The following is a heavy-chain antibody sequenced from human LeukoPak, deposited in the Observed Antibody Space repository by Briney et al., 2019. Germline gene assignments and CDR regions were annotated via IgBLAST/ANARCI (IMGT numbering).Heavy chain of an antibody. V-gene: IGHV4-59*08. Sequence: SETLSLTCAVYGGSFSGYYWSWIRQPPGKGLEWIGYIYYSGSTNYNPSLKSRVTISVDTSKNQFSLKLSSVTAADTAVYYCARGSVWYSDVWGQGTTVTVSS. D-gene: IGHD2-21*02. CDR3: ARGSVWYSDV. J-gene: IGHJ6*02. CDR1: GGSFSGYY. CDR2: IYYSGST.